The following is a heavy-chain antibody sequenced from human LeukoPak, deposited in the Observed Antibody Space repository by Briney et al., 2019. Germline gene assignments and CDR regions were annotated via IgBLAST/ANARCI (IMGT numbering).Heavy chain of an antibody. CDR2: IYYSGST. CDR3: ARTLGATIDY. J-gene: IGHJ4*02. CDR1: GGSISSYY. V-gene: IGHV4-59*01. Sequence: SETLSLTCTVSGGSISSYYWSWIRQPPGKGLEWSGYIYYSGSTNYNPSLKSRVTISVDTSKNQFSLKLSSVTAADTAVYYCARTLGATIDYWGQGTLVTVSS. D-gene: IGHD1-26*01.